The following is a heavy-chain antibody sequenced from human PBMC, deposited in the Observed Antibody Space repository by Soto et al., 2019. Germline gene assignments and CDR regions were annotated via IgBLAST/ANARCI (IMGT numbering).Heavy chain of an antibody. D-gene: IGHD6-19*01. Sequence: GGSLRLSCAASGFTFSTYTMNWVRQAPGKGLEWVSSISSTSNYIYYTDSLKGRFTISRDNAKNSLYLQMNSLRAEDTAVYYCARDESGGIAVAGTKLFDYWGQGTLVTVSS. V-gene: IGHV3-21*01. CDR3: ARDESGGIAVAGTKLFDY. CDR2: ISSTSNYI. J-gene: IGHJ4*02. CDR1: GFTFSTYT.